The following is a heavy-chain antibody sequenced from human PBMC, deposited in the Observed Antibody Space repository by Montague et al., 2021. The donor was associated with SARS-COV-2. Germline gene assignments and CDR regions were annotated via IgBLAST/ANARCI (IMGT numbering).Heavy chain of an antibody. D-gene: IGHD6-6*01. J-gene: IGHJ4*02. Sequence: SETLSLTCTVPGASVASGNFDWSWIRQPSRTGLEWIGYMYYTGHTXYNPSLESRVTMPVDPSKNQFSLTLTSVTAADTAVYYCARSRANVPSRPGFDYWGQGALVTVSS. CDR1: GASVASGNFD. CDR2: MYYTGHT. V-gene: IGHV4-61*01. CDR3: ARSRANVPSRPGFDY.